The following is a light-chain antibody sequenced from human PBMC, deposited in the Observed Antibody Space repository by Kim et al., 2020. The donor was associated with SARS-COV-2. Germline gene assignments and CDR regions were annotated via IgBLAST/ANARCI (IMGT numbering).Light chain of an antibody. CDR3: QGWYSSTHNYV. V-gene: IGLV3-1*01. CDR1: NLGDNY. Sequence: PGRTASSTCTGCNLGDNYFSWYQQRPGRAPVVVIYQDDQRPSGIPERFSGSNAGNTATLTISGTEAMTEADYYCQGWYSSTHNYVFGAGTKVTVL. CDR2: QDD. J-gene: IGLJ1*01.